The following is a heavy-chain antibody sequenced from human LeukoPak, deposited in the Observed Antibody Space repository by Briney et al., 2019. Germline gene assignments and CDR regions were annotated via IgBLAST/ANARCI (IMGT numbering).Heavy chain of an antibody. CDR1: GYTFTGYY. V-gene: IGHV1-69*13. CDR3: ARDKSIAARKGGYYYMDV. D-gene: IGHD6-6*01. CDR2: IIPIFGTA. Sequence: SVKVSCKASGYTFTGYYMHWVRQAPGQGLEWMGGIIPIFGTANYAQKFQGRVTITADESTSTAYMELSSLRSEDTAVYYCARDKSIAARKGGYYYMDVWGKGTTVTVSS. J-gene: IGHJ6*03.